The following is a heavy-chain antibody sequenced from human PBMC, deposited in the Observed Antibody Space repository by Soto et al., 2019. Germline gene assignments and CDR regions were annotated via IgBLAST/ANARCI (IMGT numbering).Heavy chain of an antibody. D-gene: IGHD2-15*01. J-gene: IGHJ6*04. V-gene: IGHV3-66*01. CDR2: IQSGGPT. Sequence: EVQLVESGGGLVQPGGSLRLSCAASGFTGSSKYMSWVRQAPGKGLEWVSLIQSGGPTYYADSVKGRFTISRDTSENTVHLQMVSLRAAHTAVSYCARDDVLCDGGRCYGVTVDLWGKGTTITVSS. CDR3: ARDDVLCDGGRCYGVTVDL. CDR1: GFTGSSKY.